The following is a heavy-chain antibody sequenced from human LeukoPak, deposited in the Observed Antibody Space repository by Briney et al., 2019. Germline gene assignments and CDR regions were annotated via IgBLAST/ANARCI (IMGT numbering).Heavy chain of an antibody. D-gene: IGHD3-22*01. CDR3: ARDYYDSSGYPGTFDY. J-gene: IGHJ4*02. Sequence: PGGSLRLSCAASGFTFGSYAMHWVRQAPGKGLEWVAVISYHGSNKYYADSVKGRFTISRDNSKNTLYLQMNSLRAEDTAVYYCARDYYDSSGYPGTFDYWGQGTLVTVSS. CDR2: ISYHGSNK. V-gene: IGHV3-30-3*01. CDR1: GFTFGSYA.